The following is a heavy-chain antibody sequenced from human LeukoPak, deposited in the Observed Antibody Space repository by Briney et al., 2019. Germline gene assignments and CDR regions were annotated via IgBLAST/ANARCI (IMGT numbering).Heavy chain of an antibody. Sequence: GGSLRLSCAASGFTFSRYAMNWGRQAPGKGLEWVSSISTTSSSSYIHCADSMKGRFTLSRDNAKSSLYLQMNSLRAEDTAVYYCARVMAGYSYMDVWGKGTTVTVSS. CDR2: ISTTSSSSYI. CDR3: ARVMAGYSYMDV. CDR1: GFTFSRYA. V-gene: IGHV3-21*01. J-gene: IGHJ6*03. D-gene: IGHD3-10*01.